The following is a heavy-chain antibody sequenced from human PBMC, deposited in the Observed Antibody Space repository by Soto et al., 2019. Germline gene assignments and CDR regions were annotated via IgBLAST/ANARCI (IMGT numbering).Heavy chain of an antibody. CDR3: ARLVLRGYSGYDYGGFDY. CDR2: IYYSGST. D-gene: IGHD5-12*01. J-gene: IGHJ4*02. V-gene: IGHV4-39*01. CDR1: GGSISSSSYY. Sequence: SETLSLTCTVSGGSISSSSYYWGWIRQPPGKGLEWIGSIYYSGSTYYNPSLKSRVTISVDTSKNQFSLKLSSVTAADTAVYYCARLVLRGYSGYDYGGFDYWGQGTLVTVSS.